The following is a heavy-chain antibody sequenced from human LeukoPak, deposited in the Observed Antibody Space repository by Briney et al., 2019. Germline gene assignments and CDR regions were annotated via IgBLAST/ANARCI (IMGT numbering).Heavy chain of an antibody. D-gene: IGHD6-13*01. V-gene: IGHV4-4*07. CDR1: GGSFSTYF. J-gene: IGHJ3*02. CDR2: ISTSGST. CDR3: ARDHSSSWPLYDAFDI. Sequence: SQTLSLTCSVSGGSFSTYFWNWIRQPAGKGLEWIGRISTSGSTTYNPSLKSRVTMSVDTSKNQFSLSLRSVTAADTAVYYCARDHSSSWPLYDAFDIWGQGTMVTVSS.